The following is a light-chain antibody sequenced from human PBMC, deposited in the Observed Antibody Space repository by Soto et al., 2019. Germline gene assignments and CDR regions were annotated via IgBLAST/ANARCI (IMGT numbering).Light chain of an antibody. CDR3: QQRSDWPST. CDR2: DAS. V-gene: IGKV3-11*01. J-gene: IGKJ4*01. CDR1: QSVGSY. Sequence: EIVLKKSPATLSLASGEKTTLSCRACQSVGSYLGWYQQRPGQAPRLLIYDASNRATGIPARFSGSGSGTDFTLTISSLEPEDFAVYYCQQRSDWPSTFGGGTKVAIK.